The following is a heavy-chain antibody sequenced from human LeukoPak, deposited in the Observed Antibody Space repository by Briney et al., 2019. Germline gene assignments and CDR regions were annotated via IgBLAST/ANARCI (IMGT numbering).Heavy chain of an antibody. CDR3: ARDRGDYYGSGSYFDH. V-gene: IGHV3-21*01. CDR1: GFTFSSYS. D-gene: IGHD3-10*01. Sequence: GGSLRLSCAASGFTFSSYSMNWVRQAPGKGLEWVSSISSSSSYIYYADSVKGRFTISRDNAKNSLYLQVNSLRAEDTAVYYCARDRGDYYGSGSYFDHWGQGTLVTVSS. CDR2: ISSSSSYI. J-gene: IGHJ5*02.